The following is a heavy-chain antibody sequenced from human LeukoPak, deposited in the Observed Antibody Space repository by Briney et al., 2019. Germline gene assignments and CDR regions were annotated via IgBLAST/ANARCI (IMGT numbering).Heavy chain of an antibody. CDR3: ARGLAAMVPDFDY. CDR2: MNPNSGNT. Sequence: ASVKVSCKASGYTFTSYDINWVRQATGQGLEWMGWMNPNSGNTGYAQKFQGRVTMTRNTSIGTAYMELSSLRSEDTAVYYCARGLAAMVPDFDYWGQGTLVTVSS. CDR1: GYTFTSYD. D-gene: IGHD5-18*01. J-gene: IGHJ4*02. V-gene: IGHV1-8*01.